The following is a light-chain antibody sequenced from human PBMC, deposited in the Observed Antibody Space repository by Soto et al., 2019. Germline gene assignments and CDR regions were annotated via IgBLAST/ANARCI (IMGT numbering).Light chain of an antibody. J-gene: IGKJ4*01. CDR1: HSVSGRY. Sequence: LVWTQSPDTLSLSPGEGATLSCRASHSVSGRYLAWYQQKPGQAPRLLIYDASSRATGIPDRFSGSGSGTDFTLTISSLEPEDSAVYYCQQYGSSPLLTFGGGTKVDIK. V-gene: IGKV3-20*01. CDR2: DAS. CDR3: QQYGSSPLLT.